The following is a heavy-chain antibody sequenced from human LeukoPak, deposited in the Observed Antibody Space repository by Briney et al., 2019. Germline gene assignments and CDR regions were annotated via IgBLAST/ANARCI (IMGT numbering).Heavy chain of an antibody. V-gene: IGHV3-23*01. Sequence: PGGSLRLSCAASGFTFSSYAMSWVRQAPGKGLEWLSAISGSGGSTYYADSVKGRFTISRDNSKNTLYLQMYSLRAEDTAVYYCAKSRLVIISLYYYGMDVWGQGTTVTVSS. D-gene: IGHD3-9*01. J-gene: IGHJ6*02. CDR2: ISGSGGST. CDR3: AKSRLVIISLYYYGMDV. CDR1: GFTFSSYA.